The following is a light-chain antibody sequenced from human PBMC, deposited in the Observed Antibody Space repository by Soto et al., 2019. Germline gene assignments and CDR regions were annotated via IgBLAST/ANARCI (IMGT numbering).Light chain of an antibody. CDR3: QQYSRSPQT. J-gene: IGKJ1*01. CDR1: QTVSSGY. V-gene: IGKV3-20*01. CDR2: GAS. Sequence: DIVLTQSPGTLSLSPGERATLSCRASQTVSSGYLAWYQQKHGQAPRLLIYGASSRATGIPDRFSGSGSGTDFTLTISRMEPEDFAVYYCQQYSRSPQTFGHGTKVDIK.